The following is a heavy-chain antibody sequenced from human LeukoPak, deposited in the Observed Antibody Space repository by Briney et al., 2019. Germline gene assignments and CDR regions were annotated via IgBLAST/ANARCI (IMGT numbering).Heavy chain of an antibody. J-gene: IGHJ4*02. CDR1: GFTFSSYG. CDR2: ISYDGSNK. D-gene: IGHD3-3*01. Sequence: GGSLRLSCAASGFTFSSYGMHWVRQAPGKGLEWVAVISYDGSNKYYADSVKGRLTISRDNSKNTLYLQMNSLGGEDTAVYYCAKDPGKFWSGHDYWGQGALVTVSS. V-gene: IGHV3-30*18. CDR3: AKDPGKFWSGHDY.